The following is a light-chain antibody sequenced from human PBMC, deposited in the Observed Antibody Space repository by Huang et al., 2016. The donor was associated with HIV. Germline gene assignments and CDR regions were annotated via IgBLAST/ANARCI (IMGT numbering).Light chain of an antibody. Sequence: DIQMTQSPSSLSASVGDRVTVTCRASQSITNHLNWYQHKPGQVPKLLRYAASSLQSGVPTRVSGSGSGTDFTLTIMSLQPEDFATYYCQQSFRTPLTFGGGTKVEIK. CDR1: QSITNH. CDR3: QQSFRTPLT. CDR2: AAS. V-gene: IGKV1-39*01. J-gene: IGKJ4*01.